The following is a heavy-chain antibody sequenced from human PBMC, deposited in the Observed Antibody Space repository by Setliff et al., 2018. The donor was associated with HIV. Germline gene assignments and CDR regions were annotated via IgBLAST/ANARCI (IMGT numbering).Heavy chain of an antibody. Sequence: PSETLSLTCTVSGGSINNYHWSWVRQPPGKGLEWIAYVYYIGNTNYNPSLKSRVTVSVDTSKNQFSLKLTSVAAADTAVYYCARVSSGTYFSEFYYYMDVWGKGTTVTVSS. CDR3: ARVSSGTYFSEFYYYMDV. D-gene: IGHD1-26*01. J-gene: IGHJ6*03. V-gene: IGHV4-59*01. CDR1: GGSINNYH. CDR2: VYYIGNT.